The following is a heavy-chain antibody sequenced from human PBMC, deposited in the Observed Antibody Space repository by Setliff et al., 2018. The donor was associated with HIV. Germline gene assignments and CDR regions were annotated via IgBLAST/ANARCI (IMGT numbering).Heavy chain of an antibody. J-gene: IGHJ4*02. Sequence: KASETLSLTCAVSGYSISSGYYWGWIRQPAGKGLDWVGHIFTSGSTNYNPSLKSRVTISVDTSKNQFSLKLSSVTAADTAVYYCARLDCSSSSGFVDYWGQGTLVTVSS. CDR1: GYSISSGYY. CDR3: ARLDCSSSSGFVDY. V-gene: IGHV4-61*09. D-gene: IGHD2-2*01. CDR2: IFTSGST.